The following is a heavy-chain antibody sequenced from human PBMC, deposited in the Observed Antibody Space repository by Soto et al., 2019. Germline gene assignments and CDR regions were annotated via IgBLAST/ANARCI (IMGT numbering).Heavy chain of an antibody. CDR3: GRVDSSGYYFAFDN. J-gene: IGHJ3*02. Sequence: QVQLQESGPGLVKPSQTLSLTCTVSVGSISSGDYYWSWIRQPPGKGLEWIGYIYYSGSNYYNPSLKSRVTISVDTSKNHFSLKLSYVIAADTAVYYCGRVDSSGYYFAFDNWGQGTMVTVSS. CDR2: IYYSGSN. V-gene: IGHV4-30-4*01. D-gene: IGHD3-22*01. CDR1: VGSISSGDYY.